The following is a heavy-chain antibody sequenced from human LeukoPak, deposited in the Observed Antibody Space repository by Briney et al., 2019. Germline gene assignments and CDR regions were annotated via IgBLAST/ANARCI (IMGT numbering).Heavy chain of an antibody. CDR1: GFTFRSHA. D-gene: IGHD2-21*01. J-gene: IGHJ4*02. CDR2: IYENGGTT. CDR3: AKDFRIGYSAHFDY. Sequence: GGSLRLSCVGSGFTFRSHAMSWVRQAPEKGLEFVSGIYENGGTTYYADSVKGRFSISRDNSKNTLYLQVDSLRGEETAVFYCAKDFRIGYSAHFDYWGQGALVTVSS. V-gene: IGHV3-23*01.